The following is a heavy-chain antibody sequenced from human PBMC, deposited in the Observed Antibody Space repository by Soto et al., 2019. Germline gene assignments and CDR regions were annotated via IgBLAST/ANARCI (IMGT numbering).Heavy chain of an antibody. CDR2: ISAYNGNT. V-gene: IGHV1-18*01. J-gene: IGHJ4*02. CDR1: GYTFTSYG. Sequence: ASVKVSCKASGYTFTSYGISWVRQAPGQGLEWMGWISAYNGNTNYAQKLQGRVTMTTDTSTSTAYMELRSLRSDDTAVYYCARDWAMGYCSGASCLSFDYWGQGTLVTVSS. D-gene: IGHD2-15*01. CDR3: ARDWAMGYCSGASCLSFDY.